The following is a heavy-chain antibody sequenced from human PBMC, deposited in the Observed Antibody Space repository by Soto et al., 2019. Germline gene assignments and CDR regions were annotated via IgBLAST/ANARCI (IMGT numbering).Heavy chain of an antibody. V-gene: IGHV4-39*01. CDR1: GGSISSSSYY. CDR3: ARLGSSWFHHWFDP. Sequence: SETLSLTCTVSGGSISSSSYYWGWIRQPPGKGLEWIGSIYYSGSTYYNPSLKSRVTISVDTSKNQFSLKLGSVTAADTAVYYCARLGSSWFHHWFDPWGQGTLVTVSS. J-gene: IGHJ5*02. D-gene: IGHD6-13*01. CDR2: IYYSGST.